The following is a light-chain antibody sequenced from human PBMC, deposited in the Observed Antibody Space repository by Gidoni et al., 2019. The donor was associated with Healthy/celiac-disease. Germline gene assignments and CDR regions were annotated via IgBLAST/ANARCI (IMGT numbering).Light chain of an antibody. V-gene: IGKV3-11*01. Sequence: EIVLTQSPATLSLSPGERATLPCRASQRVSSYLAWYQQKPGQAPRLLIYDASNRATGIPARFSGSGSGTDFTLTISSLEPEDFAVYYCQQRRNWLTFGGGTKVEIK. J-gene: IGKJ4*01. CDR2: DAS. CDR1: QRVSSY. CDR3: QQRRNWLT.